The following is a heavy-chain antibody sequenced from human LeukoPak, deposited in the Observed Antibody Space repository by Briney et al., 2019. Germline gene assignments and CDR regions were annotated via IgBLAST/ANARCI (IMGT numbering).Heavy chain of an antibody. CDR2: INPNSGGT. CDR1: GYTFTGYY. V-gene: IGHV1-2*02. J-gene: IGHJ4*02. D-gene: IGHD5-18*01. CDR3: ARDIFAYTAMVLFDY. Sequence: ASLKVSCKASGYTFTGYYMHWVRQAPGQGLEWMGWINPNSGGTNYAQKFQGRVTMTRDTSISTAYMELSRLRSDDTAMYYCARDIFAYTAMVLFDYWGQGTLVTVSS.